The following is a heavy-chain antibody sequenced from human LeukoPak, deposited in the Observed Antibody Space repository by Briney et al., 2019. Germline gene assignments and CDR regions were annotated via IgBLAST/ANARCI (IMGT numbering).Heavy chain of an antibody. CDR2: ISYTGYI. Sequence: PSETLSLTCTVSGGSITGYYWGWIRQPPGKGLEWIAYISYTGYINYNPSLKSRVTISLDTSKDQFSLKLNSVTAADTAVYFCARAGSSSWYTLAADSWGQGTLVTVSS. V-gene: IGHV4-59*01. CDR3: ARAGSSSWYTLAADS. D-gene: IGHD2-15*01. J-gene: IGHJ5*01. CDR1: GGSITGYY.